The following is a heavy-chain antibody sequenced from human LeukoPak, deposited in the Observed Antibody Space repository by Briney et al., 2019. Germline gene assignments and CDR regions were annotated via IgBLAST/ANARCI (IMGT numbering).Heavy chain of an antibody. CDR1: GFTFNSYA. CDR3: AKDRPYYGSGSFYTYFDY. D-gene: IGHD3-10*01. Sequence: GGSLRLSCAASGFTFNSYAMSWVRQATGKGLEWLSLFSGSGVSTYTADAVKGRFTISRDNSQNTLYLQMNSLRAEDTAVYYCAKDRPYYGSGSFYTYFDYWGQGTLVTVSS. J-gene: IGHJ4*02. V-gene: IGHV3-23*01. CDR2: FSGSGVST.